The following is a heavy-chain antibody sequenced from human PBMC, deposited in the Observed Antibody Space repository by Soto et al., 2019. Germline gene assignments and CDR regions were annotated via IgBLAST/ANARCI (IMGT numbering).Heavy chain of an antibody. Sequence: QPCGCMGLACAACGLRVYVSGMHVLRQAPGKGLEWVAVISHDGSDKFYADSVKARFTISRDNSKNTLYLQMSGMRAEDTAVYYCAKSPYFCCSSANCYRYYLDYWSQATLVTVSS. J-gene: IGHJ4*02. CDR1: GLRVYVSG. V-gene: IGHV3-30*18. D-gene: IGHD2-2*02. CDR2: ISHDGSDK. CDR3: AKSPYFCCSSANCYRYYLDY.